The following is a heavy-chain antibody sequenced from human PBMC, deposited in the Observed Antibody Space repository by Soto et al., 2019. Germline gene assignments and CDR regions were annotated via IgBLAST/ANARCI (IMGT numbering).Heavy chain of an antibody. CDR2: ISSSGSTI. CDR3: AREKALRHGYYYYYGMDV. Sequence: EVQLLESGGGLVQPGGSLRLSCAASGFTFSSYEMNWVRQAPGKGLEWVSYISSSGSTIYYADSVKGRFTISRDNAKNSLYLQMNSLRAEDTAVYYCAREKALRHGYYYYYGMDVWGQGTTVTVSS. J-gene: IGHJ6*02. CDR1: GFTFSSYE. D-gene: IGHD5-12*01. V-gene: IGHV3-48*03.